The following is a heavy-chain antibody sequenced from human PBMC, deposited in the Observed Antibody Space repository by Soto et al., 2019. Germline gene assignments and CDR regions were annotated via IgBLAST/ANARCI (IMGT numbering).Heavy chain of an antibody. V-gene: IGHV1-69*13. CDR1: GGTFSSYA. D-gene: IGHD2-15*01. J-gene: IGHJ1*01. CDR3: ARREYCSSGSCYSGYFQH. Sequence: SVKVSCKASGGTFSSYAIGWVRQAPGQGLEWMGGIIPIFGTANYAQKFQGRVTITADESTSTAYMELSSLRSEDTAVYYCARREYCSSGSCYSGYFQHWGQGTLVTVSS. CDR2: IIPIFGTA.